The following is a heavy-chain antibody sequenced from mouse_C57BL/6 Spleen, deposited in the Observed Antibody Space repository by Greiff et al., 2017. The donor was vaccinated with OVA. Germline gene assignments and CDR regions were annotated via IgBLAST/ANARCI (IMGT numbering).Heavy chain of an antibody. CDR3: GRKVLRSYWYFDV. Sequence: VQLQQSGAGLVKPGASVKISCKASGYAFSSYWMNWVQQRPGKGLEWIGQIYPGDGDTNYNGKFKGKATLTADKSSSTAYLQLSSLTSEDSAVYFCGRKVLRSYWYFDVWGTGTTVTVSS. J-gene: IGHJ1*03. CDR1: GYAFSSYW. CDR2: IYPGDGDT. V-gene: IGHV1-80*01. D-gene: IGHD1-1*01.